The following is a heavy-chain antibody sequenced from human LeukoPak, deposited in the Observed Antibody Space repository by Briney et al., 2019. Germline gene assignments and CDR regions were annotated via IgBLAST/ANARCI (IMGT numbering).Heavy chain of an antibody. D-gene: IGHD4-17*01. Sequence: SETLSLTCTVSGGSISSYYWSWIRQPPGKGLEWIGYIYYSGSTNYNPSLKSRVTISVDTSKNQFSLKLSSVTAADTAVYYCARAGDYGDYYSPVLFDYWGQGTLVTVPS. CDR3: ARAGDYGDYYSPVLFDY. J-gene: IGHJ4*02. CDR1: GGSISSYY. V-gene: IGHV4-59*01. CDR2: IYYSGST.